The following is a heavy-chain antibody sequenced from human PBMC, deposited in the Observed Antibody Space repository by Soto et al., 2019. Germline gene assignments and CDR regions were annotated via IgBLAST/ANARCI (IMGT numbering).Heavy chain of an antibody. J-gene: IGHJ3*01. CDR2: VSGTSGGT. Sequence: EMQLLDSGGGLVQPGGSLRLSCAASGFPFSHFAMTWVRQAPGKGLEWVSSVSGTSGGTFYADTVKGRFTISRDNFKNTLSLQMNSLRVEDTAVYFCAKGSMTIPGIRFSDAFDAWGQGTMVAVSS. V-gene: IGHV3-23*01. CDR1: GFPFSHFA. D-gene: IGHD3-9*01. CDR3: AKGSMTIPGIRFSDAFDA.